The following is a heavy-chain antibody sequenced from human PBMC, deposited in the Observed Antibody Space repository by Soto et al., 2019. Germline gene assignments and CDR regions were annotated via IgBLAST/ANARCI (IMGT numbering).Heavy chain of an antibody. V-gene: IGHV3-23*01. CDR3: AKRDNSYGKYYYYGMDV. CDR2: ISGSGGST. Sequence: GGSLRLSCAASGFTFSSYAMSWVRQAPGKGLEWVSAISGSGGSTYYADSVKGRFTISRDNSKNTLYLQMNSLRAEDTAVYYCAKRDNSYGKYYYYGMDVWGQGTTVTVSS. D-gene: IGHD5-18*01. J-gene: IGHJ6*02. CDR1: GFTFSSYA.